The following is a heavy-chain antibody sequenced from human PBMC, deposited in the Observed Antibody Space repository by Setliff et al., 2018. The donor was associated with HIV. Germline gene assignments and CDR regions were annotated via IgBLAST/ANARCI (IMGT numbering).Heavy chain of an antibody. CDR1: GGSFSGYY. V-gene: IGHV4-59*10. J-gene: IGHJ4*02. CDR3: ARVRLGVAAAGVVN. CDR2: ISSTENT. Sequence: PSETLSLTCAVYGGSFSGYYWTWIRQSPVKGLEWIGSISSTENTYYSASLKSRVTLSVDISKNKFSLRVRLVTAADTAVYYCARVRLGVAAAGVVNWGQGTLVTVSS. D-gene: IGHD6-25*01.